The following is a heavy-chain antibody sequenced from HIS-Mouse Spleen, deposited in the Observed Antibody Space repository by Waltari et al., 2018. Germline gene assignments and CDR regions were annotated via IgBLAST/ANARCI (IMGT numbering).Heavy chain of an antibody. CDR2: INPNRGGT. CDR1: GYTFTAYY. Sequence: QVQLVQSGAEVKKPGASVKVSCKSSGYTFTAYYMHWGRQARGQGLEWRGWINPNRGGTNYAQKFQGRVTMTRDTSISTAYMELSRLRSDDTAVYYCARVSPTVPDYWGQGTLVTVSS. J-gene: IGHJ4*02. V-gene: IGHV1-2*02. CDR3: ARVSPTVPDY. D-gene: IGHD4-17*01.